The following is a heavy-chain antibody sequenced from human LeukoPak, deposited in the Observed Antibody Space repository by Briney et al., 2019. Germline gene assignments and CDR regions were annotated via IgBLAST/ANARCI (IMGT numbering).Heavy chain of an antibody. V-gene: IGHV1-8*01. D-gene: IGHD3-16*01. CDR1: GYAFTSYD. J-gene: IGHJ4*02. Sequence: ASVKVSCKASGYAFTSYDINWVRPATGQGREWMGWMNPNSGNTGYAQKFQGRVTMTRNTSISTAYMELSSLRSEDTAVYYCARLGTRQFDYWGQGTLVTVSS. CDR3: ARLGTRQFDY. CDR2: MNPNSGNT.